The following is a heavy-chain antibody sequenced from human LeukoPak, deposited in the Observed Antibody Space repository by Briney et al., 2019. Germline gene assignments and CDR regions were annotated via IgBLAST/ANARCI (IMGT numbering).Heavy chain of an antibody. V-gene: IGHV3-23*01. CDR1: GFTFSSYA. CDR3: AKVYSPGIAAAGTDL. Sequence: GGSLRPSCAASGFTFSSYAMSWVRQAPGKGLEWVSAISGSGGSTYYADSVKGRFTISRDNSKNTLYLQMNSLRAEDTAVYYCAKVYSPGIAAAGTDLWGQGTLVTVSS. CDR2: ISGSGGST. D-gene: IGHD6-13*01. J-gene: IGHJ5*02.